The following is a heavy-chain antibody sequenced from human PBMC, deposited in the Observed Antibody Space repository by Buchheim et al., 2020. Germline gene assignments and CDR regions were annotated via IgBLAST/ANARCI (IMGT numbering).Heavy chain of an antibody. CDR2: MNPNSGNT. CDR3: ARGHYDFWSGYLQPNYYYYGMDV. V-gene: IGHV1-8*01. J-gene: IGHJ6*02. CDR1: GYTFTSYD. D-gene: IGHD3-3*01. Sequence: QVQLVQSGAEVKKPGASVKVSCKASGYTFTSYDINWVRQATGQGLEWMGWMNPNSGNTGYAQKFQGRVTMTRNTSLSTASMELSSLRSEDTAVYYCARGHYDFWSGYLQPNYYYYGMDVWGQGTT.